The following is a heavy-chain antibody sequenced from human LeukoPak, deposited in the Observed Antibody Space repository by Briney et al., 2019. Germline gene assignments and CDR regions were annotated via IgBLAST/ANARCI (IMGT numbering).Heavy chain of an antibody. CDR3: ARGRYSGSYLIDY. CDR2: ISSSSSYI. J-gene: IGHJ4*02. D-gene: IGHD1-26*01. CDR1: GFTFSSYW. V-gene: IGHV3-21*01. Sequence: KTGGSLRLSCAASGFTFSSYWMSWVRQAPGKGLEWVSSISSSSSYIYYSNSVKGRFTISRENAKNSIYLQMNSLRAEDTAVYYCARGRYSGSYLIDYWGQGTLVTVSS.